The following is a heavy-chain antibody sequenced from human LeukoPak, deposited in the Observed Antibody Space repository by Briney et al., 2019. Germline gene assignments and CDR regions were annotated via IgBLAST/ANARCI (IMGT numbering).Heavy chain of an antibody. Sequence: PGGSLRLSCAASGFTFSSYSMNWVRQAPGKGLEWVSSISSSSSYIYYADSVKGRFTISRDNAKNSLYLQMNSLRAEDTAVYYCARESSTYKDIVVVVAATEERSLFDYWGQGTLVTVSS. CDR1: GFTFSSYS. V-gene: IGHV3-21*01. CDR2: ISSSSSYI. CDR3: ARESSTYKDIVVVVAATEERSLFDY. J-gene: IGHJ4*02. D-gene: IGHD2-15*01.